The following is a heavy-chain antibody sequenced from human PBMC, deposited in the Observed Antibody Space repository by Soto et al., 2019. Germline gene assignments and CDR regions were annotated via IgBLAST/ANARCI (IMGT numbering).Heavy chain of an antibody. Sequence: SETLSLTCTVSGGSISSYYWSWIRQPPGKGLEWIGYIYYSGSTNYNPSLKSRVTISVDTSKNQFSLKLSSVTAADTAVYYCARSQRQGVVVVAATRHAFDIWGQGTMVTV. CDR3: ARSQRQGVVVVAATRHAFDI. J-gene: IGHJ3*02. D-gene: IGHD2-15*01. CDR2: IYYSGST. CDR1: GGSISSYY. V-gene: IGHV4-59*08.